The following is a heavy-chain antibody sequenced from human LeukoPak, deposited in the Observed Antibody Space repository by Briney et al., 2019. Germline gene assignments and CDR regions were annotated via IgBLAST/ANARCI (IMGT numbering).Heavy chain of an antibody. CDR1: GGTFSSYA. CDR2: ITPIFGTA. J-gene: IGHJ5*02. CDR3: ARRRGSGWYSGWFDP. V-gene: IGHV1-69*13. Sequence: ASVKVSCKASGGTFSSYAISWVRQAPGQGLEWMGGITPIFGTANYAQKFQGRVTITADESTSAAYMELSGLRSEDTAVYYCARRRGSGWYSGWFDPWGQGTLVTVSS. D-gene: IGHD6-19*01.